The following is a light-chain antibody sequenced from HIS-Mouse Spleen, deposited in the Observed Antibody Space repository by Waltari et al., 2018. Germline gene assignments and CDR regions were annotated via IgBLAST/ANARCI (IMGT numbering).Light chain of an antibody. J-gene: IGKJ4*01. CDR1: QGSGSA. Sequence: AIQLTQSPSSLSASVGDRVAITCRARQGSGSALAWYRQKPGKATKLLIFDASRLESGVPSRFSCSGSGTDFNLTISSLQPEDFAPYHCPKFNSHPYSTLGGGTKVEIK. CDR3: PKFNSHPYST. V-gene: IGKV1-13*02. CDR2: DAS.